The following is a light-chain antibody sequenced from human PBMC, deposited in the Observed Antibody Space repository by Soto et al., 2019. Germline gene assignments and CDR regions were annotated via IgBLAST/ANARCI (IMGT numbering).Light chain of an antibody. CDR3: SSYAGSNNLI. Sequence: QSALTQPPSASGSPGQSVTISCTGTSSDVGAYNYVSWYQQHPGKAPKLMIYEVSKRPSGVPDRFSGSKSGNTASLTVSGLQAEDEADYYCSSYAGSNNLIFGTGTK. CDR2: EVS. CDR1: SSDVGAYNY. J-gene: IGLJ1*01. V-gene: IGLV2-8*01.